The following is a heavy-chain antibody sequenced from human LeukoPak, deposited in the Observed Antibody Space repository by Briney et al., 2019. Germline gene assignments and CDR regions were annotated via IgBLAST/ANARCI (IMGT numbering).Heavy chain of an antibody. V-gene: IGHV3-23*01. CDR2: ISDVEYST. D-gene: IGHD3-10*01. CDR1: GFTFSNYA. CDR3: ARHDSYIPY. Sequence: GGSLRLSCAASGFTFSNYAMSWVRQAPGKGLEWVSGISDVEYSTYYTDSVKGRFTISRDNSKNTVYLEMNNLRVEDTAVYFCARHDSYIPYWGQGSLVTVSS. J-gene: IGHJ4*02.